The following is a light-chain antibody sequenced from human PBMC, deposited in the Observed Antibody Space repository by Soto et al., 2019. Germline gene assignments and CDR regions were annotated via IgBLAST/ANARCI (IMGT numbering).Light chain of an antibody. J-gene: IGLJ1*01. CDR3: ATWDDSLNGYV. Sequence: QSVLTQPPSASGTPGQRVTISCSGSSSNIGSYTVNWYQQLPGTAPKLLIHSNDQGSSGVPDRFSGSKSGTSASLAISGLQSEDEADYYCATWDDSLNGYVFGTGPRSPS. V-gene: IGLV1-44*01. CDR1: SSNIGSYT. CDR2: SND.